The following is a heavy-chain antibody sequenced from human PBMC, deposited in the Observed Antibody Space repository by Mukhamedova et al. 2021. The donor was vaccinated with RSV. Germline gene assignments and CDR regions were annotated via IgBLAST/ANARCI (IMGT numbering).Heavy chain of an antibody. CDR3: ARERGGYCSSTSCPRAFDI. V-gene: IGHV3-74*01. CDR2: ISSDGSNT. Sequence: ISSDGSNTTYADSVKGRFTISRDNAKNTLYLQMNSLRVEDTAAYYCARERGGYCSSTSCPRAFDIWGQGTMVTVSS. J-gene: IGHJ3*02. D-gene: IGHD2-2*01.